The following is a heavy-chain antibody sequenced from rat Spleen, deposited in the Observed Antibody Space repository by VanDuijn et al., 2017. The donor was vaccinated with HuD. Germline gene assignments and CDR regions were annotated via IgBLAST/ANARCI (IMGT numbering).Heavy chain of an antibody. V-gene: IGHV5-35*01. D-gene: IGHD5-1*01. CDR1: GITFSNNW. J-gene: IGHJ3*01. CDR3: TAGGLGARNWFAY. CDR2: ITPDCITT. Sequence: EVQLVESGGGLVQPGSPLKLSCAASGITFSNNWLNWIRQAPGKGLEWVASITPDCITTYYPDTVKGRFVISKDNAKNTGYLQMNKLRSEDTSLYYCTAGGLGARNWFAYGGQGTLVTVSS.